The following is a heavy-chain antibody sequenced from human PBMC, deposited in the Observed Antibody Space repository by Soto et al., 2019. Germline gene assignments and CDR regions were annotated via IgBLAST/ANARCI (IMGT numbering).Heavy chain of an antibody. CDR2: IYWDDDK. D-gene: IGHD2-15*01. CDR1: GFSLSTSGVG. V-gene: IGHV2-5*02. Sequence: QITLKESGPTLVKPTQTLTLTCTFSGFSLSTSGVGVGWIRQPPVRALEWLALIYWDDDKRYSPSLKSRLTITKDTSKNQVVLTMTNKDPVDTATYYCAHSICRLAGSCRAFDYWGQGTLVTVSS. J-gene: IGHJ4*02. CDR3: AHSICRLAGSCRAFDY.